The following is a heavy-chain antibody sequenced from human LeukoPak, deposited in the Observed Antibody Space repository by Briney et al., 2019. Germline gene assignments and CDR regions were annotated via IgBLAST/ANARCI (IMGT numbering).Heavy chain of an antibody. Sequence: GGSLRLSCVASGFTFSSYSMNWVRQAPGKGLEWVSSISSSSTYIYYTDSMKGRFTISRDNAKNSLYLQMNSLRAEDTAVYYCARDSTRIDYSGQGTLVTVSS. CDR3: ARDSTRIDY. CDR2: ISSSSTYI. CDR1: GFTFSSYS. J-gene: IGHJ4*02. V-gene: IGHV3-21*01.